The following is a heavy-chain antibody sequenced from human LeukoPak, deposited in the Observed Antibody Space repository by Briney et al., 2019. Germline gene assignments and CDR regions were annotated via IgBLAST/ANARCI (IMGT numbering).Heavy chain of an antibody. D-gene: IGHD1-26*01. V-gene: IGHV4-39*01. Sequence: SETLSLTCTVSGGSISSGNYYWGWIRQPPGKGLEWIGTIYYTGNTYYNASLQSRVTISIDTSKNQFSLRLNSVTAADTAMYYCAKSGGYGLIDYWGQGTLVTVSS. J-gene: IGHJ4*02. CDR3: AKSGGYGLIDY. CDR1: GGSISSGNYY. CDR2: IYYTGNT.